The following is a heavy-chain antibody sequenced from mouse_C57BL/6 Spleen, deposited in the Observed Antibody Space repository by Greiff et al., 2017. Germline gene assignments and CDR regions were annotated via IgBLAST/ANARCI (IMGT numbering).Heavy chain of an antibody. J-gene: IGHJ2*01. Sequence: EVQLQESGGGLVQPGGSLSLSCAASGFTFTDYYMSWVRQPPGKALEWLGFIRNKANGYTTEYSASVKGRFTISRDNSQSILYLQMNALRAEDSATYYCARSNWTPFDYWGQGTTLTVSS. CDR3: ARSNWTPFDY. CDR2: IRNKANGYTT. V-gene: IGHV7-3*01. D-gene: IGHD4-1*01. CDR1: GFTFTDYY.